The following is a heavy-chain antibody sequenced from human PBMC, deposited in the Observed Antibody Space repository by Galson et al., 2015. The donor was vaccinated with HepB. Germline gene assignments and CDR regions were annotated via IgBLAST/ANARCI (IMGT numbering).Heavy chain of an antibody. Sequence: SLRLSCAASGFMFSDYAMHWVRQAPGKGLEWLAVIWNDASKKYYADSVRGRFTISRDNSKNTLYLQMNSLRAEDTAVYYCARDANDFWSGSSPDYFDYWGHGILVTVSS. V-gene: IGHV3-33*01. CDR3: ARDANDFWSGSSPDYFDY. J-gene: IGHJ4*01. CDR2: IWNDASKK. CDR1: GFMFSDYA. D-gene: IGHD3-3*01.